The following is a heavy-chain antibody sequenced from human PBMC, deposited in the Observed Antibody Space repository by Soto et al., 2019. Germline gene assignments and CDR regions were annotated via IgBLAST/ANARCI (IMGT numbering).Heavy chain of an antibody. CDR1: GYTFTSYD. J-gene: IGHJ1*01. Sequence: AAVKVSCKASGYTFTSYDINWVRQATGQGLEWMGWMNPNSGNTGYAQKFQGRVTMTRNTSISTAYMELSSLRSEDTAVYYCARLGSSSSFEYFQHWGQGTLVTVSS. CDR3: ARLGSSSSFEYFQH. CDR2: MNPNSGNT. V-gene: IGHV1-8*01. D-gene: IGHD6-6*01.